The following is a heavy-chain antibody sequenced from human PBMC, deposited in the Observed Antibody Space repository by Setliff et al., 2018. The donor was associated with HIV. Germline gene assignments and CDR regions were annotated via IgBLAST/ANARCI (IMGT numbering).Heavy chain of an antibody. CDR1: GYTFIGYN. CDR3: ARALDSSADIEGYFDF. Sequence: GASVKVFCRASGYTFIGYNMHWVRQAPGQGLEWMGWINPNSGGTNYAQKFQGRVIMTRDTSISTAYMELSRLRSDDTAVYYCARALDSSADIEGYFDFWGQGMLVTVSS. V-gene: IGHV1-2*02. D-gene: IGHD2-15*01. CDR2: INPNSGGT. J-gene: IGHJ4*02.